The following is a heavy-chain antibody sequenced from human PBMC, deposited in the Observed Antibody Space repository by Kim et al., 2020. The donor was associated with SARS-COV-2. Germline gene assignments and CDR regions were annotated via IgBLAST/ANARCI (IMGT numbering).Heavy chain of an antibody. CDR3: AKDRSPSLNNWNYCDY. Sequence: GGSLRLSCAASGFTFSSYGMHWVRQVAGKGLEWVAVISYDGSNKYYADSVKGRFTISKDNSKNTLYLQMNSLRAEDTAVYYCAKDRSPSLNNWNYCDYWGQGTLVTVSS. D-gene: IGHD1-20*01. CDR2: ISYDGSNK. J-gene: IGHJ4*02. V-gene: IGHV3-30*18. CDR1: GFTFSSYG.